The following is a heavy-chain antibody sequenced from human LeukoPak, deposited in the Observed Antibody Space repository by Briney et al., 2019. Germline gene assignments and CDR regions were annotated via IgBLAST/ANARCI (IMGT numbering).Heavy chain of an antibody. CDR3: ARHSPDYYDSSGYYQEGSSFDY. CDR2: INHSGGT. D-gene: IGHD3-22*01. J-gene: IGHJ4*02. Sequence: SETLSLTCVVSGGSFSGYYLTWIRQAPGKGLEWIGDINHSGGTSYNPSLKSRASVSLDTSKNQFSLYLTSVTAADTAVYYCARHSPDYYDSSGYYQEGSSFDYWGQGTLVTVSS. V-gene: IGHV4-34*01. CDR1: GGSFSGYY.